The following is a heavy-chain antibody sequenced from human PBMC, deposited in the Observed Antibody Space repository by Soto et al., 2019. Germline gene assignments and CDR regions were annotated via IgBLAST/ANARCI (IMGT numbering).Heavy chain of an antibody. J-gene: IGHJ5*02. CDR1: GGSISSGDYY. D-gene: IGHD2-2*01. CDR2: IYYSGST. V-gene: IGHV4-30-4*01. CDR3: ARATIVLVPAAMVSHWFDP. Sequence: QVQLQESGPGLVKPSQTLSLTCTVSGGSISSGDYYWSWIRQPPGKGLEWMGYIYYSGSTYYNPSLKSRVTISVDTSKKQFSLKLSSVTAADTAVYYCARATIVLVPAAMVSHWFDPWGQGTLVTVSS.